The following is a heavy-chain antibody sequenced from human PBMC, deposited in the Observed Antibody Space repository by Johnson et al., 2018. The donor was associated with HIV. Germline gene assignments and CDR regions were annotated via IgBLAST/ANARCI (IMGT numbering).Heavy chain of an antibody. CDR3: ARDRGLGRGDGFDI. J-gene: IGHJ3*02. D-gene: IGHD7-27*01. V-gene: IGHV3-30*04. Sequence: QVQLVESGGGVVQPGRSLRLSCAASGFTFSSYAMHWVRQAPGTGLEWVAVISYDGSNKYYADSVKGRVTISRNNSKNTLYLQMNSLRAEDRAVCYCARDRGLGRGDGFDIWGQGTMVTVS. CDR2: ISYDGSNK. CDR1: GFTFSSYA.